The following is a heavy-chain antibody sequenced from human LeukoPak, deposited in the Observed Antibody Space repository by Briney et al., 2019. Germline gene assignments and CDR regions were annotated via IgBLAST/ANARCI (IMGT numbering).Heavy chain of an antibody. D-gene: IGHD6-19*01. V-gene: IGHV3-74*01. CDR3: AAAVAGT. J-gene: IGHJ5*02. CDR1: GFAFSSYW. CDR2: INSDGSNT. Sequence: SGGSLRLSCAASGFAFSSYWMHWVRQAPGKGLVWVSRINSDGSNTNYADSVKGRFTISRDNAKNTLYLQMNSLRADDTAVYYCAAAVAGTWGQGTLVTVSS.